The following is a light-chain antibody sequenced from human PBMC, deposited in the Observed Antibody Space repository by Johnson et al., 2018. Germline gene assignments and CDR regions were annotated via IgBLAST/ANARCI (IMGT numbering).Light chain of an antibody. Sequence: QSVLTQPPSVSAAPGQKVTISCSGSSSNIGNNYVSWYQQLPGTAPKLLIYENNKRPSGIPDRFSGSKSGTSATLGITGLQTGAEADYYCGTWDSSLSAGNGFGTGTKFTV. V-gene: IGLV1-51*02. CDR1: SSNIGNNY. CDR3: GTWDSSLSAGNG. CDR2: ENN. J-gene: IGLJ1*01.